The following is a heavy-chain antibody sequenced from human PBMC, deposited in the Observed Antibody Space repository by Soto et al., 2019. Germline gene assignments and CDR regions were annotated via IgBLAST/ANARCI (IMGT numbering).Heavy chain of an antibody. D-gene: IGHD6-19*01. CDR3: FTLGTYSSGWYRGFGAFDI. CDR1: GFTFSSYA. Sequence: GGSLRLSCAASGFTFSSYAMSWVRQAPGKGLEWVSAISGSGGSTYYADSVKGRFTISRDNSKNTLYLQMNSLRAEDTAVYYCFTLGTYSSGWYRGFGAFDIWGQGTMVTVSS. V-gene: IGHV3-23*01. CDR2: ISGSGGST. J-gene: IGHJ3*02.